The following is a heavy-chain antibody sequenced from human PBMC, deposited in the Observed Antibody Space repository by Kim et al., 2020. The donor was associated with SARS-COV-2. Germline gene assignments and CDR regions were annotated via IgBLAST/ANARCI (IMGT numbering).Heavy chain of an antibody. CDR3: AKVRGGVGGWYHFDY. Sequence: GGSLRLSCAASGFTFDDYVMHWVRQAPGKGLEWVSAITWNGGNTSYADSVKGRFTISRDNAKNSLYLQMNRLRAEDTAFYYCAKVRGGVGGWYHFDYWGQGPLVTVPS. CDR1: GFTFDDYV. D-gene: IGHD6-19*01. V-gene: IGHV3-9*01. CDR2: ITWNGGNT. J-gene: IGHJ4*02.